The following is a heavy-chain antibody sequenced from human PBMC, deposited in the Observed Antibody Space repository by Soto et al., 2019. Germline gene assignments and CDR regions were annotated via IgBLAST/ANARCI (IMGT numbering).Heavy chain of an antibody. CDR1: VFTSSG. CDR3: AREGILGLFDAYDL. V-gene: IGHV1-18*04. CDR2: ISTHNGNT. J-gene: IGHJ3*01. D-gene: IGHD3-3*01. Sequence: QDQLVQSGAEVKKPGASVKVSCKASVFTSSGISWVRQAPGQRLEWMGWISTHNGNTIYAQKFQGRVIMTMDTSTTTVYMELRSLRTDDTDVYLCAREGILGLFDAYDLWGQGTMVTVSS.